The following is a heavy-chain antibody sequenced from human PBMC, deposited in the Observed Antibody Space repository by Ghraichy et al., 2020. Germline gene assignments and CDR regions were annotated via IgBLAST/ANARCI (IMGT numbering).Heavy chain of an antibody. Sequence: SQTLSLTCAVYGGSFSGYYWSWIRQPPGKGLEWIGEINHSGSTNYNPSLKSRVTISVDTSKNQFSLKLSSVTAADTAVYYCARGIRRVRGVRAYGMDVWGQGTTVTVSS. CDR1: GGSFSGYY. D-gene: IGHD3-10*01. CDR2: INHSGST. V-gene: IGHV4-34*01. J-gene: IGHJ6*02. CDR3: ARGIRRVRGVRAYGMDV.